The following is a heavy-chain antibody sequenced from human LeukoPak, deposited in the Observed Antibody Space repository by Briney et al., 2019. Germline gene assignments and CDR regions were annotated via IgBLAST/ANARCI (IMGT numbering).Heavy chain of an antibody. CDR2: ISGSGGIT. V-gene: IGHV3-23*01. CDR1: GFTFNSYG. Sequence: GGSLRLSCAASGFTFNSYGMSWVRQAPGEGLEWVSAISGSGGITYYADSVKGRFTISRDNSKNMLYLQMNSLRADDTAVYYCAKVIFGVATSVGPAYWGQGTLVTVSS. J-gene: IGHJ4*02. D-gene: IGHD3-3*01. CDR3: AKVIFGVATSVGPAY.